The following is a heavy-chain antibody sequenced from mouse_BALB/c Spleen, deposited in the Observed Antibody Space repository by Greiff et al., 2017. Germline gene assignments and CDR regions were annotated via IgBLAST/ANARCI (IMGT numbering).Heavy chain of an antibody. CDR1: GFTFSSYA. D-gene: IGHD4-1*01. J-gene: IGHJ3*01. V-gene: IGHV5-9-4*01. CDR3: ARDQELGRRFAY. Sequence: EVQGVESGGGLVKPGGSLKLSCAASGFTFSSYAMSWVRQSPEKRLEWVAEISSGGSYTYYPDTVTGRFTISRDNAKNTLYLEMSSLRSEDTAMYYCARDQELGRRFAYWGQGTLVTVSA. CDR2: ISSGGSYT.